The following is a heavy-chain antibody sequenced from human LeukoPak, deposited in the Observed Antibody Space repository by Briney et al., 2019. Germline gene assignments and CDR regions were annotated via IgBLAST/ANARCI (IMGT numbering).Heavy chain of an antibody. CDR3: ARVGYGGNSGAFDI. CDR2: IIPIFGTA. V-gene: IGHV1-69*13. Sequence: ASVKVSCKASGYAFTNYAISWVRQAPGQGLEWMGGIIPIFGTANYAQKFQGRVTITADESTSTAYMELSSLRSEDTAVYYCARVGYGGNSGAFDIWGQGTMVTVSS. CDR1: GYAFTNYA. J-gene: IGHJ3*02. D-gene: IGHD4-23*01.